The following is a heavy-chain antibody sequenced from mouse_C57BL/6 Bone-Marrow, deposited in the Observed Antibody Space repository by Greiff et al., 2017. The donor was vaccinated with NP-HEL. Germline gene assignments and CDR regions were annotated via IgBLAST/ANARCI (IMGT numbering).Heavy chain of an antibody. Sequence: EVQLQQSVAELVRPGASVKLSCTASGFHIKNTYIHWVKQRPEQGLEWIGRIDPANGNTKYAPKFQGKATITADTSSNTAYLQLSSLTSEDTAIYYCARSFSFDYWGQGTTLTVSS. V-gene: IGHV14-3*01. CDR3: ARSFSFDY. CDR2: IDPANGNT. J-gene: IGHJ2*01. CDR1: GFHIKNTY.